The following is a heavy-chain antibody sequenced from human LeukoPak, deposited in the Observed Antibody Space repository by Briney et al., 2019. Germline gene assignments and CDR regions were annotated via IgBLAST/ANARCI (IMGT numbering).Heavy chain of an antibody. CDR1: GGSISSYY. V-gene: IGHV4-59*01. J-gene: IGHJ4*02. CDR2: IYYSGST. D-gene: IGHD3-16*02. CDR3: ARTYYDYVWGSYRPWYFDY. Sequence: SGTLSLTCTVSGGSISSYYWSWIRQPPGKGLEWIGYIYYSGSTNYNPSLMSRVTISVDTSKNQFSLKLSSVTAADTAVYYCARTYYDYVWGSYRPWYFDYWGQGTLVTVSS.